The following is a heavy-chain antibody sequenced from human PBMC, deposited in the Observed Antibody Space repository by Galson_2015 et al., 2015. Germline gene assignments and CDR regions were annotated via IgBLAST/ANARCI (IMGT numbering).Heavy chain of an antibody. V-gene: IGHV3-30*01. Sequence: SLRLSCAASRFTFSRYDIHWVRQAPGKGLEWVEVLSYDGNKKNFADSVKGRFTISRDDSKNTLFLQMNSLRAEDTAVYYCVRGGESSVWYYAFDIWGQGTMVTVSS. J-gene: IGHJ3*02. CDR3: VRGGESSVWYYAFDI. CDR1: RFTFSRYD. CDR2: LSYDGNKK. D-gene: IGHD6-19*01.